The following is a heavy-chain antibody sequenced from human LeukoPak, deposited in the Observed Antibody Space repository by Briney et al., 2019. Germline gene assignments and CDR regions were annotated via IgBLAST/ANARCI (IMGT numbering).Heavy chain of an antibody. CDR1: GFTFSRYW. CDR2: ISSSSSYI. CDR3: ARDPEWELGGTADAFDI. D-gene: IGHD1-26*01. V-gene: IGHV3-21*01. J-gene: IGHJ3*02. Sequence: GGSLRLSCAASGFTFSRYWMTWVRQAPGKGLEWVSSISSSSSYIYYADSVKGRFTISRDNAKNSLYLQMNSLRAKDTAVYYCARDPEWELGGTADAFDIWGQGTMVTVSS.